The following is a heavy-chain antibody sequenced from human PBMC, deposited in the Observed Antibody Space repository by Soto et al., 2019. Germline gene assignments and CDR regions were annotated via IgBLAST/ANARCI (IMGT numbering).Heavy chain of an antibody. D-gene: IGHD5-12*01. CDR3: ARGYTGYGNFDY. CDR2: ISGDGSNT. V-gene: IGHV3-74*01. CDR1: GLTFSSSW. Sequence: PGGSLRLSCAASGLTFSSSWMHWVRQAPGKGLVWVSRISGDGSNTYYADSVKGRFTISRDNARNTLYLQMNSLRAEDTAVYYCARGYTGYGNFDYWGQGTLVTVSS. J-gene: IGHJ4*02.